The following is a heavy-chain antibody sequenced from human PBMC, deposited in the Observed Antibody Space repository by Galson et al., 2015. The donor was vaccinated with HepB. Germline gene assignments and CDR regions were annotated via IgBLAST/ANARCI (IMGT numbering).Heavy chain of an antibody. CDR2: FDPEDGET. J-gene: IGHJ3*02. D-gene: IGHD5-18*01. V-gene: IGHV1-24*01. CDR3: ATESYSYGNDAFDI. CDR1: GYTLTELS. Sequence: SVKVSCKVSGYTLTELSMHWVRQAPGKGLEWMGGFDPEDGETIYAQKFQGRVTMTEDTSTDTAYMELSSLRSEDTAVYYCATESYSYGNDAFDIWGQGTMVTVSS.